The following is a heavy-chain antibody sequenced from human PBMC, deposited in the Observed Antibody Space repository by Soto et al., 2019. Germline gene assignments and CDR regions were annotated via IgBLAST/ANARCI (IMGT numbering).Heavy chain of an antibody. CDR2: ISSSGSTI. J-gene: IGHJ4*02. Sequence: GGSLRLSCAASGFTFSSYEMNWVRQAPGKGLEWISYISSSGSTIYYADSVKGRFTISRDNAKNSLYLQMNSLRVEDTAVYYCARSGVVAGNDYWGQGTLVTVSS. V-gene: IGHV3-48*03. D-gene: IGHD6-19*01. CDR1: GFTFSSYE. CDR3: ARSGVVAGNDY.